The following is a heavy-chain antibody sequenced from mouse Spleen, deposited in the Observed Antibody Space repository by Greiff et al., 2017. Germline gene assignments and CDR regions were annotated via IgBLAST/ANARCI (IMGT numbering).Heavy chain of an antibody. CDR1: GFTFSSYA. CDR2: ISDGGSYT. J-gene: IGHJ1*03. CDR3: AREDGNSRYFDV. D-gene: IGHD2-1*01. V-gene: IGHV5-4*01. Sequence: EVKLMESGGGLVKPGGSLKLSCAASGFTFSSYAMSWVRQTPEKRLEWVATISDGGSYTYYPDNVKGRFTISRDNAKNNLYLQMSHLKSEDTAMYYCAREDGNSRYFDVWGTGTTVTVSS.